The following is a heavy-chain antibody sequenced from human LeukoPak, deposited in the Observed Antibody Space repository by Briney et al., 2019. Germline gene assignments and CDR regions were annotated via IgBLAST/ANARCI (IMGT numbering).Heavy chain of an antibody. V-gene: IGHV3-49*03. CDR1: GITFGDFA. CDR3: TSRRDGYKDDAFHM. CDR2: IRSKTFGGTT. Sequence: GGSLRLSCTAGGITFGDFAMSWFRQAPGKGLEWVGLIRSKTFGGTTELAASVKARFTISRDDSASIAYLQMNSLKTEDTAVYYCTSRRDGYKDDAFHMWGQGTMVIVSS. J-gene: IGHJ3*02. D-gene: IGHD5-24*01.